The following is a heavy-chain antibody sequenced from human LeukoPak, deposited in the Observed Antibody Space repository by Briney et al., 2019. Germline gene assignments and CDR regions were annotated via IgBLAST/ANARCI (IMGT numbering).Heavy chain of an antibody. Sequence: PGGSLRLSCAASGFTFSSYSMNWVRQAPGKGLEWVSAISGSGGSTYYADSVKGRFTISRDNSKNTLYLQMNSLRAEDTAVYYCAKIIRYYIDYWGQGTLVTVSS. CDR3: AKIIRYYIDY. CDR1: GFTFSSYS. J-gene: IGHJ4*02. CDR2: ISGSGGST. V-gene: IGHV3-23*01. D-gene: IGHD3-16*02.